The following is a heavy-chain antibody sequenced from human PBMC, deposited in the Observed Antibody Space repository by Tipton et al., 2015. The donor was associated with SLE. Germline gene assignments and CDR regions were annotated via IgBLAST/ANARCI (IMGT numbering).Heavy chain of an antibody. CDR2: IYYSGNT. CDR1: GFSISSGYY. Sequence: TLSLTCDVTGFSISSGYYWGWIRQPPGKGLEWIGNIYYSGNTFYNPSLKSRVTISVDASKNQYSLKLTSVTAADTALYYCARSGVYWGQGTLVTVSS. J-gene: IGHJ4*02. CDR3: ARSGVY. D-gene: IGHD1-26*01. V-gene: IGHV4-38-2*01.